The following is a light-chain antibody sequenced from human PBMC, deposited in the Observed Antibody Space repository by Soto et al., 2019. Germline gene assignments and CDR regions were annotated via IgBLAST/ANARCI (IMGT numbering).Light chain of an antibody. J-gene: IGKJ4*01. CDR3: QQDNNWPPWLT. CDR2: SAS. CDR1: QSVSSN. V-gene: IGKV3-15*01. Sequence: EIVMTQSPATLSVSPGERATLSCRASQSVSSNLAWYQQKPGQAPRLLIYSASTRATGIPARFSGSGSGTEFTLTISSLQSEDVAVYYCQQDNNWPPWLTFGGGTKVEIK.